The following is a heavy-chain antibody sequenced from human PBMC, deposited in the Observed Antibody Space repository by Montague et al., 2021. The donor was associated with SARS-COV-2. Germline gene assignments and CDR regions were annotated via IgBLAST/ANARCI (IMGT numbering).Heavy chain of an antibody. CDR2: LDYNELT. CDR1: GVVILRRRSE. J-gene: IGHJ3*02. V-gene: IGHV4-39*07. CDR3: AKDGEDLAWGNFDI. Sequence: SETLSLTCTVSGVVILRRRSEEPTSHLQSPMYLVCRLLLDYNELTFYNPSLESRVTISVDTSQKQFYLKVNSVTAADTAVYYCAKDGEDLAWGNFDIWGQGTMVTVSS. D-gene: IGHD3-16*01.